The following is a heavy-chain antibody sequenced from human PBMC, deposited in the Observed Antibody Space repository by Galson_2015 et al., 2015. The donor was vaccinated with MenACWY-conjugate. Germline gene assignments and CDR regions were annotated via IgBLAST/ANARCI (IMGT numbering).Heavy chain of an antibody. J-gene: IGHJ6*03. CDR2: ISKSGSSI. CDR3: ARVGTWIHQYFYYMDV. D-gene: IGHD5-18*01. CDR1: GFTFTGYE. V-gene: IGHV3-48*03. Sequence: SLRLSCAASGFTFTGYEFNWVRQAPGKGLGWLSYISKSGSSIYYADSVKGRFTISRDNTKKSLFLQMNSLRAGDTGVYYCARVGTWIHQYFYYMDVWGKGTTVTVSS.